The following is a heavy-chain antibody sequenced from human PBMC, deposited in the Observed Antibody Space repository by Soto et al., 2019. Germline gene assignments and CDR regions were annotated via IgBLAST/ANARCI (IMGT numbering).Heavy chain of an antibody. V-gene: IGHV1-18*04. J-gene: IGHJ4*02. Sequence: GSVKVYFKTSGYPFTRYGISLVRQAPGQGLEWMGWISACNGNTNYAHKLQGRVTMTTHTSTSTAYMDLRSLRSDDTAVYYCARFIAVALDYWGQGTLVTVSS. CDR2: ISACNGNT. CDR1: GYPFTRYG. CDR3: ARFIAVALDY. D-gene: IGHD6-19*01.